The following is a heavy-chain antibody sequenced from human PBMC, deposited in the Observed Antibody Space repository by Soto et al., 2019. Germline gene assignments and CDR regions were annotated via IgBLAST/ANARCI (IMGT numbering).Heavy chain of an antibody. D-gene: IGHD6-13*01. Sequence: PSETLSLTCTVSGGSISSGGYYWSWIRQHPGKGLEWIGYIYYSGSTYYNPSLKSRVTISVDTSKNQFSLKLSSVTAADTAAYYCARDCIAAAGNYYYYGMDVWGQGTTVTVSS. J-gene: IGHJ6*02. CDR2: IYYSGST. V-gene: IGHV4-31*03. CDR1: GGSISSGGYY. CDR3: ARDCIAAAGNYYYYGMDV.